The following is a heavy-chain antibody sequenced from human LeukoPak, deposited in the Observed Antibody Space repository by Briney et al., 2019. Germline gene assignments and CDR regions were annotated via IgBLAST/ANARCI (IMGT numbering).Heavy chain of an antibody. D-gene: IGHD4-23*01. V-gene: IGHV4-31*03. Sequence: SQTLSLTCTVSGGSISSGGDYWSWIRQHPGKGLEWIGYIYYSGSTYYNPSLKSRFTISVDTSKIQFSLELSSLTPAGTAVYYCARAAWRGSNSRDAFDIWGRGTMVTVSS. CDR2: IYYSGST. CDR3: ARAAWRGSNSRDAFDI. J-gene: IGHJ3*02. CDR1: GGSISSGGDY.